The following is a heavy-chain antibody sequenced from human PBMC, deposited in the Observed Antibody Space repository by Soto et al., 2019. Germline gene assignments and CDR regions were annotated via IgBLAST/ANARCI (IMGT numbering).Heavy chain of an antibody. V-gene: IGHV1-18*01. J-gene: IGHJ1*01. Sequence: QIQLVQSGAEVKKPGASVMVSCKASGYNFFDYGVNSVRQAPGQGLEWMGWVSPKSGNTDFARKVQGRVTMTADTSTNTAYLELRGLRSDDTAVYYCARGRTVSSIGPLLVWGQGTLVSVSS. CDR1: GYNFFDYG. D-gene: IGHD1-1*01. CDR3: ARGRTVSSIGPLLV. CDR2: VSPKSGNT.